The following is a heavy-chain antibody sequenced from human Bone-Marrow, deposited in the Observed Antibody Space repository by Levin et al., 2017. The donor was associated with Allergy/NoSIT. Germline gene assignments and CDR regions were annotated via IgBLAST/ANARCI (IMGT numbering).Heavy chain of an antibody. CDR3: AKVKIMVRGVTYAVFDY. CDR1: GFTFSSYA. CDR2: ISGSGGNT. V-gene: IGHV3-23*01. Sequence: QAGGSLRLSCAASGFTFSSYAMSWVRQAPGKGLEWVSAISGSGGNTYYADSVKGRFTISRDNSKNTLYLQMNSLRAEDTAVYYCAKVKIMVRGVTYAVFDYWGQGTLVTVSS. D-gene: IGHD3-10*01. J-gene: IGHJ4*02.